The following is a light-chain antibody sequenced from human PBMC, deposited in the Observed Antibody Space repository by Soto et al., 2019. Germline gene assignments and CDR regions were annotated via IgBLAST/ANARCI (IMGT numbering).Light chain of an antibody. CDR2: DAP. J-gene: IGKJ4*01. V-gene: IGKV1-27*01. Sequence: DVRMTQSPSSLSASVGDRVTITCRASQAIANYVAWYQQKPGQVPELLIYDAPTLHSGVPSRFSGSASGTEFTRHISSLQHEDVETYYCQKHTSAAFPFCGGTKVQLK. CDR1: QAIANY. CDR3: QKHTSAAFP.